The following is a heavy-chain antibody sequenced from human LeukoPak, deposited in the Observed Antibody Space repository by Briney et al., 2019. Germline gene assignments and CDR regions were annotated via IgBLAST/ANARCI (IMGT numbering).Heavy chain of an antibody. CDR1: GGSISSGGYY. CDR2: IYYSGST. J-gene: IGHJ5*02. D-gene: IGHD1-1*01. V-gene: IGHV4-31*03. CDR3: ARGGVELEKANWFDP. Sequence: SETLSLTCTVSGGSISSGGYYWSWIRQHPGKGLEWIGYIYYSGSTYYNPSLKSRVTISVDTSKNQFSLKLGSVTAADTAVYYCARGGVELEKANWFDPWGQGTLVTVSS.